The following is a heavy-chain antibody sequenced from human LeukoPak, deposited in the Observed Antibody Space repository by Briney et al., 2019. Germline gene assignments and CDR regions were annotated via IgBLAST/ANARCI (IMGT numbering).Heavy chain of an antibody. CDR2: ISSSSSTI. CDR1: GFTFSSYT. Sequence: GGSLRLSCAASGFTFSSYTMNWVRQAPGKGLEWVSYISSSSSTIYYADSVKGRFTVSRDNAKNSLYLQMNSLRAEDTAVYYCARLTRYAGDPWGQGTLVIISS. J-gene: IGHJ5*02. CDR3: ARLTRYAGDP. V-gene: IGHV3-48*04. D-gene: IGHD3-9*01.